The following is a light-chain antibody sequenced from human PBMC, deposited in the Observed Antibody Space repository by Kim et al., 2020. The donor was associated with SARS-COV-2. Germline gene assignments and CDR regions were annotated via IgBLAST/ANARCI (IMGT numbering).Light chain of an antibody. CDR2: GAF. J-gene: IGKJ1*01. CDR1: QDINSH. V-gene: IGKV1-12*01. CDR3: QQADNFPWT. Sequence: ASVGDRVTITCRASQDINSHLAWYQQRTGMVPTLLIDGAFDLQSGAPSRFSGSGSGTNFTLTIWNLQPEDYATYYCQQADNFPWTFGQGTRVDIK.